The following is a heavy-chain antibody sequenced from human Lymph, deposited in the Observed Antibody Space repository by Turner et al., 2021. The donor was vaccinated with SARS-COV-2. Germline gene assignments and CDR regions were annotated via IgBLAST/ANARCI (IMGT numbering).Heavy chain of an antibody. CDR3: ARHGNELGMQL. J-gene: IGHJ4*02. D-gene: IGHD6-13*01. CDR2: ISNSGGT. CDR1: GGSISSYY. Sequence: QVQLQESGPGLVKPSETLSLTCPVSGGSISSYYWSWIRQPPGKGLEWIGYISNSGGTNDYPSLKSRVTISLDTSKNQFSLKLSSVTAADTAVYYCARHGNELGMQLWGQGTLVTVSS. V-gene: IGHV4-59*08.